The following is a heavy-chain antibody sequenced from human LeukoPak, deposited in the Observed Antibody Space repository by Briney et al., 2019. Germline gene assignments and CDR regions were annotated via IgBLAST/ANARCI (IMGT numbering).Heavy chain of an antibody. CDR1: GGSVSSGSYY. CDR2: IYYSGST. CDR3: ARDGGYYYYWFDP. J-gene: IGHJ5*02. V-gene: IGHV4-61*01. D-gene: IGHD3-22*01. Sequence: SETLSLTCTVSGGSVSSGSYYWSWIRQPPGKGLDWIGYIYYSGSTNYNPSLKSRVTISVDTSKNQFSLKLSSVTAADTAVYYCARDGGYYYYWFDPWGQGTLVTVSS.